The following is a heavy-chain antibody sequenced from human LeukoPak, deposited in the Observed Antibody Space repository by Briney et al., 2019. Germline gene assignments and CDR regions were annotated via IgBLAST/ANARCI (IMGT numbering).Heavy chain of an antibody. CDR1: GGSISSCGYS. J-gene: IGHJ5*02. Sequence: SETLSLTCAVSGGSISSCGYSWSCIRQPPGQGLEWVVYICRSGSTYDNPSLKTRVTISADNSKHHFSLKMTSVTAAETAVYYCASRRGGGGSYNNWFDPWGQGTLVIVSS. CDR3: ASRRGGGGSYNNWFDP. D-gene: IGHD2-21*02. CDR2: ICRSGST. V-gene: IGHV4-30-2*01.